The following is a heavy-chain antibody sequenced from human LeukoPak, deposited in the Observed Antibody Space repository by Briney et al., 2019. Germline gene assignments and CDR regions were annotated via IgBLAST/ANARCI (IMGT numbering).Heavy chain of an antibody. J-gene: IGHJ5*02. V-gene: IGHV1-69*05. CDR3: ARGIAAAGYNWFDP. D-gene: IGHD6-13*01. Sequence: GASVKVSCKASGRTFSSYAISWVRQAPGQGLEGMGGIIPIFGTASYAQKFQGRVTVTTDESTSTAYMELSSLRSEDTAVYYCARGIAAAGYNWFDPWGQGTLVTVSS. CDR2: IIPIFGTA. CDR1: GRTFSSYA.